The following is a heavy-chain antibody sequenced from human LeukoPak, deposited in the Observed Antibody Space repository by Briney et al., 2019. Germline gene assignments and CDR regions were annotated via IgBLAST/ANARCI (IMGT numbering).Heavy chain of an antibody. J-gene: IGHJ4*02. V-gene: IGHV3-64*01. CDR3: ARRGTGGDFDY. CDR2: ISSNGGST. CDR1: GFTFSSYA. Sequence: GGSLRLSCAASGFTFSSYAMHWVRQAPGKGLEYVSAISSNGGSTYYANSVKGRFTISRDNSKNTLYLQMGSLRAEDTAVYYCARRGTGGDFDYWGQGTLVTVSS. D-gene: IGHD1-1*01.